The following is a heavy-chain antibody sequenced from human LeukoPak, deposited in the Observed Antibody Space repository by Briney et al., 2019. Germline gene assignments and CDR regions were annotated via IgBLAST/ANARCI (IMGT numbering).Heavy chain of an antibody. D-gene: IGHD3-22*01. J-gene: IGHJ3*02. CDR2: IYSGGST. V-gene: IGHV3-66*01. CDR3: ARGLGYYDSTGYYGGAFDI. Sequence: PGGSLRLSCAASGFTVSSNYMSWVRQAPGKGLEWVSIIYSGGSTHYADSVKGRFTISRDNSKNKLYLQMNSLRAEDTAVYYCARGLGYYDSTGYYGGAFDIWGQGTMVTVSS. CDR1: GFTVSSNY.